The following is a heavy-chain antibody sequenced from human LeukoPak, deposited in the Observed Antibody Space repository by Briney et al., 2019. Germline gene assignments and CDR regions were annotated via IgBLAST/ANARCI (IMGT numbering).Heavy chain of an antibody. V-gene: IGHV4-31*03. Sequence: PSETLSLTCTVSGGSISSGGYYWSWIRQHPGKGLEWIGYIYYSGSTYYNPSLKSRVTISVDTSKNQFSLKLSSVTAADTAVYYCARGVTGYYDTLTSLDIWGQGTMVTVSS. CDR2: IYYSGST. D-gene: IGHD3-22*01. J-gene: IGHJ3*02. CDR3: ARGVTGYYDTLTSLDI. CDR1: GGSISSGGYY.